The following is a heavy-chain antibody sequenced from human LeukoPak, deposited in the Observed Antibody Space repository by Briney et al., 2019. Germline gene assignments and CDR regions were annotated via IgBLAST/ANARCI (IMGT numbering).Heavy chain of an antibody. V-gene: IGHV4-38-2*01. D-gene: IGHD3-22*01. CDR3: ARLISGSSGYYHYYYYYYYMDV. CDR1: GYSISNGYY. Sequence: SETLSLTCAVSGYSISNGYYWGWIRQPPGKGLEWIGSIYHSGSTYYNPSLKSRVTISVDTSKNQFSLKLSSVTAADTAVYYCARLISGSSGYYHYYYYYYYMDVWGKGTTVTVSS. J-gene: IGHJ6*03. CDR2: IYHSGST.